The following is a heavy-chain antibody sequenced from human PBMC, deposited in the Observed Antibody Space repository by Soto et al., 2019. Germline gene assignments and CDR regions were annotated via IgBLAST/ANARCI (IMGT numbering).Heavy chain of an antibody. CDR2: ISAYNGNT. V-gene: IGHV1-18*01. CDR1: GYTFTSYG. D-gene: IGHD2-2*01. CDR3: AREGDRCISTSCYDWFDP. Sequence: QVQLVQSGAEVKKPGASVKVSCKASGYTFTSYGISWVRQAPGQGLEWMGWISAYNGNTNYAQKLQGRVTMTTDTSKSTGYMEVRSLRSDDTAVYYCAREGDRCISTSCYDWFDPWGQGTLVTVSS. J-gene: IGHJ5*02.